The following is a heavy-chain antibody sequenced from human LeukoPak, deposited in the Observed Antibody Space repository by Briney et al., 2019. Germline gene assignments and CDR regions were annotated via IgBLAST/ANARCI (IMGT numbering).Heavy chain of an antibody. D-gene: IGHD5-12*01. CDR3: ARDGYDYNAGDY. J-gene: IGHJ4*02. V-gene: IGHV3-48*02. CDR2: ISSRSTTI. Sequence: PGRSLRLSCTASGFTFGDYAMSWVRQAPGKGLEWVSYISSRSTTINYADSVRGRFTISRDNAKNSLYLQMNSLRDEDTAVYYCARDGYDYNAGDYWGQGTLVTVSS. CDR1: GFTFGDYA.